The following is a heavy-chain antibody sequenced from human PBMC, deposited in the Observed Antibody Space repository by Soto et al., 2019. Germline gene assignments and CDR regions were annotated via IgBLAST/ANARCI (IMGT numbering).Heavy chain of an antibody. J-gene: IGHJ4*02. Sequence: GSLRLSCAASGFTFSSYSMNWVRQVPGKGLEWVSSISGSSSYIYYADSVKGRFTISRDNAKNSLYLQMNSLRAEDTAVYYCARDSKRGGYDSPSYFDYWGQGILVTVS. V-gene: IGHV3-21*01. CDR3: ARDSKRGGYDSPSYFDY. D-gene: IGHD5-12*01. CDR2: ISGSSSYI. CDR1: GFTFSSYS.